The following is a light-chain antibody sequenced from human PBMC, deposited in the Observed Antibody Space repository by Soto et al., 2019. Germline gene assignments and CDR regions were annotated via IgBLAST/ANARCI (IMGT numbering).Light chain of an antibody. V-gene: IGKV3-15*01. CDR1: QSISSN. Sequence: EIVMTQSPATLSLSPGERATLSCRASQSISSNLAWYQQKPGQAPRLLIYGASTRAPDIPARFSGSGSGTEFTLPISSLQSADFAVYYCQHYNNWPPLTFGGGTKVDI. J-gene: IGKJ4*01. CDR2: GAS. CDR3: QHYNNWPPLT.